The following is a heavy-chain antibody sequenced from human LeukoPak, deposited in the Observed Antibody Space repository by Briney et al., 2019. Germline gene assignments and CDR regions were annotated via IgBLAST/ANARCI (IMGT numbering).Heavy chain of an antibody. CDR2: IYTSGST. D-gene: IGHD5-24*01. V-gene: IGHV4-4*09. CDR1: GGSISSYY. Sequence: SETLSLTCTVSGGSISSYYRSWIRQPPGKGLEWIGYIYTSGSTNYNPSLKSRVTISVDTSKNQFSLKLSSVTAADTAVYYCARHVTGDGYNPLYFDYWGQEPWSPSPQ. CDR3: ARHVTGDGYNPLYFDY. J-gene: IGHJ4*01.